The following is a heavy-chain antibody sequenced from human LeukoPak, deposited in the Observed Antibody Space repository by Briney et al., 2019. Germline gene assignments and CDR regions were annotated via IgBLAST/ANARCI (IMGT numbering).Heavy chain of an antibody. CDR2: INHSGST. D-gene: IGHD2-2*02. Sequence: NPSETLSLTCAVYGGSFSGYYWSWIRQPPGKGLEWIGEINHSGSTNYNPSLKSRVTISVDTSKNQFSLKLISVTAADTAVYYCAGYCSSTSCYKALDYWGQGTLVTVSS. J-gene: IGHJ4*02. V-gene: IGHV4-34*01. CDR3: AGYCSSTSCYKALDY. CDR1: GGSFSGYY.